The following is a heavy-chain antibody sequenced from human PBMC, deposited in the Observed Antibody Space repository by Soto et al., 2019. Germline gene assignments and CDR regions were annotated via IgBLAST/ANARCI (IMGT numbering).Heavy chain of an antibody. J-gene: IGHJ4*02. D-gene: IGHD3-10*01. V-gene: IGHV1-69*04. Sequence: QVQLVQSGAEVKRPGSSVKVSCKASGDTFNFYSINWVRQAPGLGLEWMGRVNPILSMSNYAQRVQGRVTMTADKATSPAYMELMGLRSEDTAIYYCATSYGSGYRAFDFWGQGALVTVSS. CDR1: GDTFNFYS. CDR2: VNPILSMS. CDR3: ATSYGSGYRAFDF.